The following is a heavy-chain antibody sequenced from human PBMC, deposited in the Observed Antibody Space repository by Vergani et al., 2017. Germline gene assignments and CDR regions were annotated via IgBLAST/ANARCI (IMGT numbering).Heavy chain of an antibody. Sequence: QLQLQESGPGLVKPSETLSLTCTVSGGSISSYYWSWIRQPPGKGLEWIGYIYYSGSTNYNPSLKSRVTISVDTSKNQFSLKLSSVTAADTAVYYCARGSAGSGKRGAFDIWRQGTMVTVSS. CDR3: ARGSAGSGKRGAFDI. V-gene: IGHV4-59*01. D-gene: IGHD3-10*01. CDR1: GGSISSYY. CDR2: IYYSGST. J-gene: IGHJ3*02.